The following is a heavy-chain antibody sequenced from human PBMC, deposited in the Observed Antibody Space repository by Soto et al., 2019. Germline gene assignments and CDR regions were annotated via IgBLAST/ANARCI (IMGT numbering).Heavy chain of an antibody. CDR2: ISAYNGNT. CDR3: ARTFVVGYRFDILTGYFGWLFDP. CDR1: GYTFTSYG. J-gene: IGHJ5*02. Sequence: ASVKVSCKASGYTFTSYGISWVRQAPGQGLEWMGWISAYNGNTNYAQKLQGRVTMTTDTSTSTAYMELRSLRSDDTAVYYCARTFVVGYRFDILTGYFGWLFDPWGQGTLVTVSS. V-gene: IGHV1-18*04. D-gene: IGHD3-9*01.